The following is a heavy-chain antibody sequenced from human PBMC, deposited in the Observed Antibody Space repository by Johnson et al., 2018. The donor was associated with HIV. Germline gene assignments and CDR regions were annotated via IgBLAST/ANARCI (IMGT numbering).Heavy chain of an antibody. CDR3: VSVVRMPFSSDWKAFHI. V-gene: IGHV3-30-3*01. Sequence: VQLVESRGGVVQPGRSLRLSCAASGFTFSSYAMHWVRQAPGKGLEWVAVISYDGSNKYYADSVQGRFTISRDNSKNTLYLQMNSLRAGDTALYYCVSVVRMPFSSDWKAFHIWGQGTLVSVSS. CDR1: GFTFSSYA. J-gene: IGHJ3*02. D-gene: IGHD6-19*01. CDR2: ISYDGSNK.